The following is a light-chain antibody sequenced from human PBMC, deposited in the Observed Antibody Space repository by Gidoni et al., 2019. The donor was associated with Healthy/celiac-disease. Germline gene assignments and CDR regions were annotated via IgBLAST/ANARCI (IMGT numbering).Light chain of an antibody. J-gene: IGKJ5*01. V-gene: IGKV1-33*01. CDR2: DAS. Sequence: DIQMKQYPSSLSASVGDRVTITCQASPDISNYLNWYQQKPGKAAKLLIYDASKLETGVPSRLSRSGSGTDFTCSSSRLQPEDIATYYCQQYDNLPPITFGQGTRLEIK. CDR1: PDISNY. CDR3: QQYDNLPPIT.